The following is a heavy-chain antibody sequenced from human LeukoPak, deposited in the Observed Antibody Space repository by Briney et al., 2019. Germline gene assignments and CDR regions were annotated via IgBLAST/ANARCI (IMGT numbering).Heavy chain of an antibody. D-gene: IGHD5-12*01. CDR1: GYTLTELS. Sequence: ASVKVSCKVSGYTLTELSMHWVRQAPGKGLEWMGGFDPEDGETIYAQKFQGGVTMTEDTSTDTAYMELSSLRSEDTAVYYCATDSGYDFVSYFDYWGQGTLVTVSS. CDR2: FDPEDGET. CDR3: ATDSGYDFVSYFDY. V-gene: IGHV1-24*01. J-gene: IGHJ4*02.